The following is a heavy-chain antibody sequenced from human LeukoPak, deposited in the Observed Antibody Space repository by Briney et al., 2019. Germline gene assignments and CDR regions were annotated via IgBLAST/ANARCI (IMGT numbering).Heavy chain of an antibody. J-gene: IGHJ4*02. CDR2: INPNSGGT. V-gene: IGHV1-2*02. Sequence: ASVKVSCKASGYTFTGYYMHWVRHAPGQGLEWMGWINPNSGGTNYAQKFQGRVTMTRDTSISTAYMELSRLRSDDTAVYYCARWGILYVSGSSDYWGQGTLVTVSS. CDR3: ARWGILYVSGSSDY. CDR1: GYTFTGYY. D-gene: IGHD3-10*01.